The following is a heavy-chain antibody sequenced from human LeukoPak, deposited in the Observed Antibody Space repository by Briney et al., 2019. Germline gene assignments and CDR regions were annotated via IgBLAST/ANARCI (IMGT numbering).Heavy chain of an antibody. CDR2: IYPGGSDT. CDR3: ARRPTDYSFDY. CDR1: GYSFTSYW. V-gene: IGHV5-51*01. D-gene: IGHD4-11*01. Sequence: GESLKISCKGSGYSFTSYWIGWVRQMPGKGLEWMGIIYPGGSDTRYSPSFQGPITISADKSISSAYLQWRSLKASDTAMYYCARRPTDYSFDYWGQGTLVTVSS. J-gene: IGHJ4*02.